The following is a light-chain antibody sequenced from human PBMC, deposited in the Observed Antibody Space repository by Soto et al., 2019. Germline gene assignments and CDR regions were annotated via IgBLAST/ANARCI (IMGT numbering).Light chain of an antibody. CDR2: EVS. CDR1: SSDVGGYNY. V-gene: IGLV2-14*01. CDR3: SSFTSSDTQV. J-gene: IGLJ1*01. Sequence: QSALTQPASVCGSPGQSITISCTGTSSDVGGYNYVSWYQQHPGKAPKLMIYEVSNRPSGVSNRFSGSKSGNTASLTISGLQAEDEADYYCSSFTSSDTQVFGTGTKVTVL.